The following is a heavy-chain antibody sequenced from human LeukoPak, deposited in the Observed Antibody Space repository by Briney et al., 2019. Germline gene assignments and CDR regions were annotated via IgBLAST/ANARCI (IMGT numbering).Heavy chain of an antibody. V-gene: IGHV3-30*02. D-gene: IGHD2-15*01. Sequence: PGGSLRLSCAASGFTFSSYGMHWVRQAPGKGLEWEAFIRYDGSNKYYADSVKGRFTISRDNSKNTLYLQMNSLRAEDTAVYYCAKDFGQYCSGGSCYNWFDPCGQGTLVTVSS. CDR2: IRYDGSNK. CDR3: AKDFGQYCSGGSCYNWFDP. CDR1: GFTFSSYG. J-gene: IGHJ5*02.